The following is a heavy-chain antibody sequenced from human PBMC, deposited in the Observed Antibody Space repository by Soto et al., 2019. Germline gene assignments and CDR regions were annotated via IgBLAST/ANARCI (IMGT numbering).Heavy chain of an antibody. V-gene: IGHV4-31*03. J-gene: IGHJ4*02. CDR2: IYYSGST. Sequence: LSLTFTVSGGSISSGGYYWSWIRQHPGKGLEWIGYIYYSGSTYYNPSLKSRVTISVDTSKNQFSLKLSSVTAADTAVYYCARGRPNYYDSSGYSLKFDYWGQGTLVTVSS. CDR3: ARGRPNYYDSSGYSLKFDY. D-gene: IGHD3-22*01. CDR1: GGSISSGGYY.